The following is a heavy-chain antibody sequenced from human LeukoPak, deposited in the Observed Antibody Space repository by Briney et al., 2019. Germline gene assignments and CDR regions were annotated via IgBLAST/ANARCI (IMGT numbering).Heavy chain of an antibody. J-gene: IGHJ4*02. Sequence: PSETLSLTCNVSGGSISSSYWSWIRQPPGKGLEWIGYIYYSGSTNYSPSLKSRVTISVDTSKNQFSLKLSSVTAADTAVYYCATEGIAVGGWGQGTLVTVSS. V-gene: IGHV4-59*01. CDR2: IYYSGST. D-gene: IGHD6-19*01. CDR1: GGSISSSY. CDR3: ATEGIAVGG.